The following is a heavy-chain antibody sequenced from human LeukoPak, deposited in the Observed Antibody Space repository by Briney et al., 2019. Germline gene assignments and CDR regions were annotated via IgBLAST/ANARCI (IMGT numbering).Heavy chain of an antibody. J-gene: IGHJ4*02. CDR1: GCSISSGGYS. Sequence: SQTLSLTCAVSGCSISSGGYSWSWIRQPPGKGLEWIGYIYHSGSTYYNPSLKSRVTISVDRSKNQFSLKLSSVTAADTAVYYCATVDTEIWYFDYWGQGTLVTVSS. CDR2: IYHSGST. CDR3: ATVDTEIWYFDY. V-gene: IGHV4-30-2*01. D-gene: IGHD5-18*01.